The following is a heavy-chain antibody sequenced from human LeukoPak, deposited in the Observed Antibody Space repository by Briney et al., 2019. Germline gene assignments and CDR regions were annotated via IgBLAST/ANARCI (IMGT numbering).Heavy chain of an antibody. Sequence: SETLSLTCTVSGGSISSNYWSWLRQPPGKGLEWIGNIYWSGSTNYNPSLKSRVTISLDTSKNQFSLKLSSVTAADTAVYYCARFYDSSGYDAFDIWGQGTMVTVSS. V-gene: IGHV4-59*01. J-gene: IGHJ3*02. CDR1: GGSISSNY. CDR2: IYWSGST. CDR3: ARFYDSSGYDAFDI. D-gene: IGHD3-22*01.